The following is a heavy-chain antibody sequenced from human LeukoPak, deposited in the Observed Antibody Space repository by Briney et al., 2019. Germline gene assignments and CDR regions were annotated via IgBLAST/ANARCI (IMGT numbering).Heavy chain of an antibody. CDR1: GYTFTSYV. CDR3: ARARDYYTPPFDN. D-gene: IGHD3-3*01. Sequence: GASVKVSCKASGYTFTSYVIHWVRQAPGQRLEWLGWISAASGKTEYSQDFQDRLTITSDTSASTAYMELNSLRSEDMAVYYCARARDYYTPPFDNWGQGTLVTVSS. J-gene: IGHJ4*02. V-gene: IGHV1-3*03. CDR2: ISAASGKT.